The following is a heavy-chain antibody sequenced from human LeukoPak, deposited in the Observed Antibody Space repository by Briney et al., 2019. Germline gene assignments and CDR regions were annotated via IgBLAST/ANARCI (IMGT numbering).Heavy chain of an antibody. Sequence: KSSETLSITCNVSGGSISSGDYFWSWIRQPPGRGLEWIGYIYYSGSTYYNPSLRSRVTISVDTSKNQFSLTVSSVTAADTAVYYCARDVGVAAPAATEFWGQGTLVTVSS. J-gene: IGHJ4*02. V-gene: IGHV4-30-4*01. CDR1: GGSISSGDYF. CDR3: ARDVGVAAPAATEF. D-gene: IGHD2-2*01. CDR2: IYYSGST.